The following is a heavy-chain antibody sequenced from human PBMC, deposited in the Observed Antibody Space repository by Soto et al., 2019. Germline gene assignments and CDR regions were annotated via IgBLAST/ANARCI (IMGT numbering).Heavy chain of an antibody. CDR2: ISGSGGST. D-gene: IGHD6-6*01. CDR3: AKDDGSSSSVAPYGMDV. J-gene: IGHJ6*02. V-gene: IGHV3-23*01. Sequence: GGSLRLSCAASGFTFSSYAMSWVRQAPGKGLEWVSAISGSGGSTYYADSVKGRFTISRDNSKNTLYLQMNSLRAEDTAVYYCAKDDGSSSSVAPYGMDVWGQGTTVTVSS. CDR1: GFTFSSYA.